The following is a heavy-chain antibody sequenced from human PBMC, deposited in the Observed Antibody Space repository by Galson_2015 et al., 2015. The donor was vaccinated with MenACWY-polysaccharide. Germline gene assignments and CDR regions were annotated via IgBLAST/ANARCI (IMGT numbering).Heavy chain of an antibody. V-gene: IGHV4-61*02. CDR2: IYTSGGT. CDR3: ARDVIV. Sequence: TLSLTCTVSGGSISSGSYYWSWIRQPAGKGLEWIGRIYTSGGTNYNPSLKSRVTISVDTSKNQFSLRLGSVTAADTAVYYCARDVIVWGQGTLVTVSS. J-gene: IGHJ4*02. CDR1: GGSISSGSYY. D-gene: IGHD2/OR15-2a*01.